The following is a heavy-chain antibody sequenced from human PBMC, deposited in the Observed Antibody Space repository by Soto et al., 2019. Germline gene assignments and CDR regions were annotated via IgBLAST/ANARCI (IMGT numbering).Heavy chain of an antibody. CDR1: GFSFRRYG. Sequence: QMQLVESGGGVVQPGRSLRLSCAASGFSFRRYGIHWVRQAPGKGLEWVALLWFDGSKNYYVDSVKGRFAVSRDNSKNTLYLQMNSLRVEDTAVYYWARDRLVPYGYGMDVGGQVTTVTVSS. CDR3: ARDRLVPYGYGMDV. V-gene: IGHV3-33*01. J-gene: IGHJ6*02. CDR2: LWFDGSKN. D-gene: IGHD2-2*01.